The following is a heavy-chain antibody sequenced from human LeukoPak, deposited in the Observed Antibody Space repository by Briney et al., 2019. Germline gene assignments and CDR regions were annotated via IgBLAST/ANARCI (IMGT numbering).Heavy chain of an antibody. CDR2: INPSGGST. CDR3: ARAYCSGGSCYSYWSDP. J-gene: IGHJ5*02. CDR1: GYTFTSYY. V-gene: IGHV1-46*01. Sequence: ASVKVSCKASGYTFTSYYMHWVRQAPGQGLEWMGIINPSGGSTSYAQKFQGRVTMTRDTSTSTVYMELSSLRSEDTAVYYCARAYCSGGSCYSYWSDPWGQGTLVTVSS. D-gene: IGHD2-15*01.